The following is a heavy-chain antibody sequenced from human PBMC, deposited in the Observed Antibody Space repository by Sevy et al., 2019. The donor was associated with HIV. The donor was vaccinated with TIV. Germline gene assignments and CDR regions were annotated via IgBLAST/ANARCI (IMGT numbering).Heavy chain of an antibody. V-gene: IGHV3-7*03. Sequence: GGSLRLSCAASGFTFSSYWMTWVRQAPGKGLEWVANIKGAGSERYYVDSVRGRFTISRDNAKNSLYLQRNSLRVEDTALYYWARDCNSNRCLWGLDVWGQGTTVTVSS. D-gene: IGHD2-2*01. CDR3: ARDCNSNRCLWGLDV. J-gene: IGHJ6*02. CDR1: GFTFSSYW. CDR2: IKGAGSER.